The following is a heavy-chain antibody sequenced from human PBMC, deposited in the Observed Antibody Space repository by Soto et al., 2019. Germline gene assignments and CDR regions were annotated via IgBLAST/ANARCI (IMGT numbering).Heavy chain of an antibody. CDR2: IWYDGSKK. J-gene: IGHJ4*02. CDR1: GFTLSNYG. Sequence: GGSLRLSCAASGFTLSNYGIHWVRQAPGKGLEWVAVIWYDGSKKYYAESVKGRFTISRDNSKNTLFLQMNSLRAEDTAVYYCARDMGYCSSTSCYIFDSCGQGTLVTVYS. V-gene: IGHV3-33*01. CDR3: ARDMGYCSSTSCYIFDS. D-gene: IGHD2-2*02.